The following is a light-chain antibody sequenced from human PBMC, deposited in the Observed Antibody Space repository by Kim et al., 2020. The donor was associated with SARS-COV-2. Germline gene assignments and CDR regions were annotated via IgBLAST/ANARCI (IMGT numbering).Light chain of an antibody. Sequence: SPGERTTLSCRASQSVSSGYLAWYQQRPGQAPRLLIYGASSRATDIPDRFSGSGSGTDFTLTIRRLEPEDFTVYYCHQYGNLPWTFGQGTKVDIK. CDR3: HQYGNLPWT. CDR2: GAS. V-gene: IGKV3-20*01. J-gene: IGKJ1*01. CDR1: QSVSSGY.